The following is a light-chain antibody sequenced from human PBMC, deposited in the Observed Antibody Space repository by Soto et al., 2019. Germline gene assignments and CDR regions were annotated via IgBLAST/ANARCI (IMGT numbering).Light chain of an antibody. V-gene: IGKV3-20*01. Sequence: IVLTQSPGTLSLSPGDRATLSCRASQSFSSHFLAWYQQKPGQAPRFLIYGASTRPIGIPDRFSGSGSGTDFTLTITRLEPEDFAVYYCQQYGSSLIFGQGTRLEIK. CDR1: QSFSSHF. J-gene: IGKJ5*01. CDR2: GAS. CDR3: QQYGSSLI.